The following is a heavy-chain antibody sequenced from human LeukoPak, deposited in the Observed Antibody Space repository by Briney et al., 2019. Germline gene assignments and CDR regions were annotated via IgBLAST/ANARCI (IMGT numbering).Heavy chain of an antibody. Sequence: GGSLRLSCAASGFAFSTYWMSWVRQAPGKGLEWVANINQDGSAKYYVDSVKGRFTISRDNAKNSLYLQMNSLRAEYTAVYYCARGRYSYGYGMDVWGQGTTVTVSS. V-gene: IGHV3-7*01. CDR2: INQDGSAK. CDR3: ARGRYSYGYGMDV. D-gene: IGHD5-18*01. CDR1: GFAFSTYW. J-gene: IGHJ6*02.